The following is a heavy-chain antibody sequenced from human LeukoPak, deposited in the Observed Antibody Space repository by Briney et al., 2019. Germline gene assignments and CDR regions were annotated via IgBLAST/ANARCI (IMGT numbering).Heavy chain of an antibody. CDR1: RFTFRHYA. V-gene: IGHV3-23*01. CDR2: ISGSGAST. D-gene: IGHD4-23*01. CDR3: AKDREYGCNSEVYFDD. J-gene: IGHJ4*02. Sequence: GSLRLSCEASRFTFRHYALNWVRQAPGKGLEWVSAISGSGASTYYADSVKGRFTISRDNAKNTLSLQMNSLRTEDTAIYYCAKDREYGCNSEVYFDDWGQGTLVTVSS.